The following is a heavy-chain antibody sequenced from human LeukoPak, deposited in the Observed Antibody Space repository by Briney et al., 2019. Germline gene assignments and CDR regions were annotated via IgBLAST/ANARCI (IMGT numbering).Heavy chain of an antibody. D-gene: IGHD5-12*01. CDR2: IGTAGDT. J-gene: IGHJ2*01. CDR1: GFTFSSYD. V-gene: IGHV3-13*04. Sequence: GGSLRLSCAASGFTFSSYDMHWVRQATGKGLEWASAIGTAGDTYYPGSVKGRFTISRENAKNSLYLQMNSLRAGDTAVYYCARDWSGYGFDLWGRGTLVTVSS. CDR3: ARDWSGYGFDL.